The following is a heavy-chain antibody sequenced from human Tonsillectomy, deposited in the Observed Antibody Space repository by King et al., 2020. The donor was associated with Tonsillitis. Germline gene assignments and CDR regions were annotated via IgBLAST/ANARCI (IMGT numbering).Heavy chain of an antibody. CDR2: ISGSGGST. Sequence: VQLVESGGGLVQPGGSLRLSCAASGFTFSNYAMSWVRQAPGKGLEWVSSISGSGGSTYYADSVRGRFTISRDNSKNTRYLQMDSLKGEDTAVYYCAKGISSLGQVQLGIYYYYYYMDVWGKGTTVTVSS. CDR3: AKGISSLGQVQLGIYYYYYYMDV. D-gene: IGHD6-13*01. CDR1: GFTFSNYA. J-gene: IGHJ6*03. V-gene: IGHV3-23*04.